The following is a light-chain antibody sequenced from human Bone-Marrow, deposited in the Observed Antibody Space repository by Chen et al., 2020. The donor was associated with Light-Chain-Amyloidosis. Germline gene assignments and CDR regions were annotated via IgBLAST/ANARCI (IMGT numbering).Light chain of an antibody. V-gene: IGLV2-8*01. CDR2: EVT. CDR1: NSDVGRYDY. CDR3: CSYAGDSWV. J-gene: IGLJ3*02. Sequence: QSALTQPPSASGSPGQSVTISCTGTNSDVGRYDYVSWYQQHPGKAPKCLIYEVTKRSSGVPDRFSGSKSGNTSSLTVSGLQAEDEADYYCCSYAGDSWVFGGGTKLTVL.